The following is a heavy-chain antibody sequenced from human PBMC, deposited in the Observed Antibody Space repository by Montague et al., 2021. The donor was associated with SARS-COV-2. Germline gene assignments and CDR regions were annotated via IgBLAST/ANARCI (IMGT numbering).Heavy chain of an antibody. CDR2: VHTNGDT. V-gene: IGHV4-4*07. Sequence: SETLSLTCTVSGSSISTYPSSWIPQPAVKALDRSGRVHTNGDTTYNTSLNSRVTMSVDTSKTQFSLTLTSVTAADTAMSYCARGSVHYYSPFDNWGQGNLVSVSS. J-gene: IGHJ4*02. CDR1: GSSISTYP. D-gene: IGHD1-26*01. CDR3: ARGSVHYYSPFDN.